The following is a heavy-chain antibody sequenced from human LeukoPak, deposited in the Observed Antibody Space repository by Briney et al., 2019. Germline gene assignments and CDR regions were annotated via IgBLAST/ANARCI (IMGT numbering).Heavy chain of an antibody. Sequence: ASVKVSCKASGYTFTSYYMHWVRQAPGQGLEWMGIINPSGGSTSYAQKLQGRVTMTRDTSTSTVYMELSSLRSEDTAVYYCARAPFGIGPFDYWGQGTLVTVSS. CDR3: ARAPFGIGPFDY. J-gene: IGHJ4*02. CDR2: INPSGGST. V-gene: IGHV1-46*01. CDR1: GYTFTSYY. D-gene: IGHD3-10*01.